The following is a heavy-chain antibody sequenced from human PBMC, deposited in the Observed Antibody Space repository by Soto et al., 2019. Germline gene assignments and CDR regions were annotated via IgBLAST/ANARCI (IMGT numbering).Heavy chain of an antibody. J-gene: IGHJ6*02. D-gene: IGHD5-18*01. CDR1: GFTFSDYY. Sequence: QVQLVESGGGLVKPGGSLRLSCVASGFTFSDYYMSWIRQAPGKGLEWVSYISSSGSTIYYADSVKGRFTISRDNAKNSLYLQMNSLRAEDTAVYYCARGRVDTPMRTYHDYYGMDVWGRGTTVTVSS. CDR2: ISSSGSTI. V-gene: IGHV3-11*01. CDR3: ARGRVDTPMRTYHDYYGMDV.